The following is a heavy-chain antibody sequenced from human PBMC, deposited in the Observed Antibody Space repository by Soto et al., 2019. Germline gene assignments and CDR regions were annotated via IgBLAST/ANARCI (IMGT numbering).Heavy chain of an antibody. D-gene: IGHD2-2*01. CDR1: GFTFRSYA. J-gene: IGHJ4*02. CDR2: ISGSGGST. V-gene: IGHV3-23*01. Sequence: GGSLRLSCAASGFTFRSYAMSWVRQAPGKGLEWVSAISGSGGSTYYADSVKGRFTISRDNSKNTLYLQMNSLRAEDTAVYYCAKGGVRCSSTSCYLPFPFDYWGQGTLVTVSS. CDR3: AKGGVRCSSTSCYLPFPFDY.